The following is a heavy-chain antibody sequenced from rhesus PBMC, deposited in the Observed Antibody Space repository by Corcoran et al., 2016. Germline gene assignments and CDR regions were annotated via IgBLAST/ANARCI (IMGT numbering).Heavy chain of an antibody. CDR1: GFTFSSYG. Sequence: EVQLVESGGGLVQPGGSLRLSCAASGFTFSSYGMHWVRQAPGKGLEWVAGIAYDGSKKYYANSMKDRFTISGDNSKNMLNLQMTNLKLVDTAVYYCARDPRDMVLVLLAARPTPVFDYWGQGVLVTVSS. CDR2: IAYDGSKK. J-gene: IGHJ4*01. V-gene: IGHV3-54*02. CDR3: ARDPRDMVLVLLAARPTPVFDY. D-gene: IGHD2-2*01.